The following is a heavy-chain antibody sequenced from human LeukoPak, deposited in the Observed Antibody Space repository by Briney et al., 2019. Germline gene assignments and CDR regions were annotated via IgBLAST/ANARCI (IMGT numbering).Heavy chain of an antibody. CDR2: ISSSGSII. CDR1: GFTFSSHE. J-gene: IGHJ4*02. D-gene: IGHD4-17*01. V-gene: IGHV3-48*03. CDR3: ARRYGDYLSHFEY. Sequence: AGGSLRLSCAASGFTFSSHEMNWVRQAPGKGLEWVSYISSSGSIIYYADSVKGRFTISRDNAKNSLYLQMNSLRAEDTAVYYCARRYGDYLSHFEYWGQGTLVTVSS.